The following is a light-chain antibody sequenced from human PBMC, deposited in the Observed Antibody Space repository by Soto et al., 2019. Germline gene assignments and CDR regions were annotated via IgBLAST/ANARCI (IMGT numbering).Light chain of an antibody. J-gene: IGLJ3*02. Sequence: QSVLTQRPSASGTPGQRVTIFCSGSSSNIGSNTVNWYKQVPGTAPKLHIYSTDQRPSGVPDRVSGSRSGTSASLAISGLHSEDEADYYCAAWDDSLHGWVFGGGTKLTVL. CDR2: STD. CDR1: SSNIGSNT. CDR3: AAWDDSLHGWV. V-gene: IGLV1-44*01.